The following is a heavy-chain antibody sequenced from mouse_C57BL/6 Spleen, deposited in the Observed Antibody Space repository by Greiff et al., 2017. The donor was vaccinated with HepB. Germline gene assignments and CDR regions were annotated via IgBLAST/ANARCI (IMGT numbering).Heavy chain of an antibody. D-gene: IGHD4-1*01. J-gene: IGHJ4*01. CDR3: ARDSGTSMDY. V-gene: IGHV5-4*01. CDR1: GFTFSSYA. CDR2: ISDGGSYT. Sequence: EVMLVESGGGLVKPGGSLKLSCAASGFTFSSYAMSWVRQTPEKRLEWVATISDGGSYTYYPDNVKGRFTISRDNAKNNLYLQMSHLKSEDTAMYYCARDSGTSMDYWGQGTSVTVSS.